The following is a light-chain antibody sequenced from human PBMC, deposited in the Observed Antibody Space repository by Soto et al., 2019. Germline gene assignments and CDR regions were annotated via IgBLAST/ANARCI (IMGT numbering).Light chain of an antibody. Sequence: EIVMTQSPATLSVSPGERATLSCRASQSVSRSLAWYQQTRGQAPRLLMYGASTRATSVPARFSGSGSGTEFTLTISNLQSQDFAVYHCQQYDKWPRTFGQGTKVEI. CDR2: GAS. CDR1: QSVSRS. CDR3: QQYDKWPRT. J-gene: IGKJ1*01. V-gene: IGKV3-15*01.